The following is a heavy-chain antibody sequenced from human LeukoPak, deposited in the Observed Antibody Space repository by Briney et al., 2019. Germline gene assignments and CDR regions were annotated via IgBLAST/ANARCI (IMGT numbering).Heavy chain of an antibody. CDR3: AKAPDYDVLTGTSFDS. CDR1: GFTFNSYA. Sequence: GGSLRLSCAASGFTFNSYAMSWVRQAPGKGLVWVSGISGSGGSTYYTDSVKGRFTISRDNSKNTLYLQMNSLRAEDTALYYCAKAPDYDVLTGTSFDSWGQGALVTVSS. D-gene: IGHD3-9*01. CDR2: ISGSGGST. V-gene: IGHV3-23*01. J-gene: IGHJ4*02.